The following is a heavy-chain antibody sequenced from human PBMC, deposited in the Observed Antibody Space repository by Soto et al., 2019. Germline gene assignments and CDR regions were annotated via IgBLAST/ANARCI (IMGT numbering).Heavy chain of an antibody. CDR1: GYTFTSYY. Sequence: QVQLVQSGAEVKKPGASVKVSCKASGYTFTSYYMHWVRQAPGQGLEWMGIINPSGGSTSYAQKFQGRVTMTRDTSTSTVYMELSSLRSEDTAVYYCARFRADYVYYYYGMDVWGQGTTVTVSS. J-gene: IGHJ6*02. D-gene: IGHD4-17*01. CDR2: INPSGGST. CDR3: ARFRADYVYYYYGMDV. V-gene: IGHV1-46*01.